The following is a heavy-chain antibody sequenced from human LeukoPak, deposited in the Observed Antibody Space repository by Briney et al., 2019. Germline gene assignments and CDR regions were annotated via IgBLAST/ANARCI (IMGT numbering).Heavy chain of an antibody. Sequence: SCKVSGYTLTELSMHWVRQAPGKGLEWVANIKQDGSEKYYVDSVKGRFTISRGNAKNSLYLQMNSLRAEDTAVYYCARDSSRRQNYFDYWGQGTLVTVSS. CDR2: IKQDGSEK. D-gene: IGHD6-13*01. J-gene: IGHJ4*02. V-gene: IGHV3-7*03. CDR1: GYTLTELS. CDR3: ARDSSRRQNYFDY.